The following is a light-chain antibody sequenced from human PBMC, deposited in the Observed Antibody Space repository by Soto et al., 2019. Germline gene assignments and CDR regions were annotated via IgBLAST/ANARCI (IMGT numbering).Light chain of an antibody. CDR1: NIGSKS. CDR2: DDS. V-gene: IGLV3-21*02. Sequence: YELTQPPSVTVAPVQTARITCGGNNIGSKSVHWYQQKPGQAPVLVVDDDSDRPSGIPERFSVSNSGNTATLTISRVEARNEADYFYHVWDSSSEHVFGTGTKVTVL. J-gene: IGLJ1*01. CDR3: HVWDSSSEHV.